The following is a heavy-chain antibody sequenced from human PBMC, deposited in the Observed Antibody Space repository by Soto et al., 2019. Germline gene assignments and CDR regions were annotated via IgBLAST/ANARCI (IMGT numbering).Heavy chain of an antibody. CDR2: INPNSGGT. V-gene: IGHV1-2*04. D-gene: IGHD6-13*01. Sequence: ASVKVSCKASGYTFTSYGISWVRQAPGQGLEWMGWINPNSGGTNYAQKFQGWVTMTRDTSTSTAYMELSRLRSDDTAVYYCARGIAAAAARGMDVWGQGTTVTVSS. CDR1: GYTFTSYG. J-gene: IGHJ6*02. CDR3: ARGIAAAAARGMDV.